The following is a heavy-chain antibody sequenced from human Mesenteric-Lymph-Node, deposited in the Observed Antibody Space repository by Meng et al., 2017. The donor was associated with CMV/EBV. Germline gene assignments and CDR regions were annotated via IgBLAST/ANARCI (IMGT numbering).Heavy chain of an antibody. D-gene: IGHD2-2*01. V-gene: IGHV1-69*05. CDR3: ASRYCTSTNCYFGDFDY. J-gene: IGHJ4*02. CDR1: GGVFRNYA. Sequence: SVKVSCKTSGGVFRNYAIHWLRQAPGQGLEWIGGIIATSGTTKYAQKFQGRVTITTDESTTTAYMELSNLRSEDTAVYYCASRYCTSTNCYFGDFDYWGQGTLVTVSS. CDR2: IIATSGTT.